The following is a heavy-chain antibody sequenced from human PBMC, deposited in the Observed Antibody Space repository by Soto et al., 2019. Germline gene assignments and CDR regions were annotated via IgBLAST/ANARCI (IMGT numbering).Heavy chain of an antibody. CDR2: INPATGAA. D-gene: IGHD3-3*01. V-gene: IGHV1-2*04. Sequence: QLHLVQSGAVVKKPGASVTVSCSASGYPVTAYYMHWVRQAPGRGLEWMGGINPATGAAKYTQTFQGWVTMPRDTSTSTIFMELSGLTSEDAAVFYCARGGGVGVAGSAAFDMWGQGTLVTVSS. CDR3: ARGGGVGVAGSAAFDM. CDR1: GYPVTAYY. J-gene: IGHJ3*02.